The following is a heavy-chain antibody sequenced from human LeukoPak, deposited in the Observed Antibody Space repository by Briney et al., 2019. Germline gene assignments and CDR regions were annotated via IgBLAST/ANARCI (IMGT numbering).Heavy chain of an antibody. J-gene: IGHJ5*02. V-gene: IGHV1-69*04. CDR2: IIPILGIA. CDR1: GGTFSSYA. CDR3: ARNPGGMTTSFNWFDP. D-gene: IGHD4-17*01. Sequence: GASVTVSCKASGGTFSSYAISWVRQAPGQGLEWMGRIIPILGIANYAQKFQGRVTITADKSTSTAYMELSSLRSEDTAVYYCARNPGGMTTSFNWFDPWGQGTLVTVSS.